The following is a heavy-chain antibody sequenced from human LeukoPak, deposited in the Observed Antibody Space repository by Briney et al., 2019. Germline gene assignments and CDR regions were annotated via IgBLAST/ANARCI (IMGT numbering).Heavy chain of an antibody. V-gene: IGHV1-2*02. D-gene: IGHD1-26*01. Sequence: ASVKVSCKASGYTFIGYYMHWVRQAPGQGLEWVGWINPKSGGTKYAQKFQGRVTMTRDTSISTAYMELSRLRSDDTAVYYCARGSGSYHDYWGQGTLVTVSS. CDR1: GYTFIGYY. CDR3: ARGSGSYHDY. CDR2: INPKSGGT. J-gene: IGHJ4*02.